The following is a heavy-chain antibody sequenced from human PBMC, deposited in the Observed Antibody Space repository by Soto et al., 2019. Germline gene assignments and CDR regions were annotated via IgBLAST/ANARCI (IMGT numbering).Heavy chain of an antibody. Sequence: QVQLQESGPGLVKPSQTLSLTCTVSGGSISSGGYYWSLIRQQPGKGLEWIGDIYYSGSTYYNPSLKSRVTISVDTSKNQFSLKLSSVTAADTAVYYCARDDNWNDVYHWFDPWGQGTLVTVSS. V-gene: IGHV4-31*03. CDR1: GGSISSGGYY. J-gene: IGHJ5*02. D-gene: IGHD1-1*01. CDR2: IYYSGST. CDR3: ARDDNWNDVYHWFDP.